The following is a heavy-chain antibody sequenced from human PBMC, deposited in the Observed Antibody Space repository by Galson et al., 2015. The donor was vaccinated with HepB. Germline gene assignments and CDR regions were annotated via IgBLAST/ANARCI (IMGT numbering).Heavy chain of an antibody. D-gene: IGHD3-10*01. J-gene: IGHJ6*02. V-gene: IGHV3-13*04. CDR2: IGISGTT. CDR3: VREVSMIRGQVMDGMDV. Sequence: LRLSCAASGFIFSTYDMHWVRQRTGEGPEWVSGIGISGTTYYPGSVKGRFTVSRENAKNSLYLQMNNLGAGDTAVYYCVREVSMIRGQVMDGMDVWGQGTTVTVSS. CDR1: GFIFSTYD.